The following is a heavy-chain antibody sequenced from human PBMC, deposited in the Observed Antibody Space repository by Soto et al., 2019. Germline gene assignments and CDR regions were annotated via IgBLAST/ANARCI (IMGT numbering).Heavy chain of an antibody. V-gene: IGHV3-49*04. J-gene: IGHJ4*02. CDR1: GFSFAAYT. Sequence: LRLSCSASGFSFAAYTMSWVRLTPGKGLEWVGFIRRIAYGGTTDYAASVKGRFTISRDDSRKIVYLQMSRLKIEDTAVYYCSRSLAIDFDSWGQGTLVTVSS. CDR2: IRRIAYGGTT. CDR3: SRSLAIDFDS.